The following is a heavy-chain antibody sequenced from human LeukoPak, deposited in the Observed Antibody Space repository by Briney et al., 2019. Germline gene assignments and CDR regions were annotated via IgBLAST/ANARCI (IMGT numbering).Heavy chain of an antibody. V-gene: IGHV3-7*03. J-gene: IGHJ4*02. CDR3: ARDGQSGGSGSYPYFDY. Sequence: GGSLRLSCAASGFTFGNYWMSWVRQAPGKGLEWVANIKQDGTEKWYVDSVKGRFTISRDNAKNSLYLQVNSLRAEDTAIYYCARDGQSGGSGSYPYFDYWGQGTLVTVSS. CDR2: IKQDGTEK. D-gene: IGHD3-10*01. CDR1: GFTFGNYW.